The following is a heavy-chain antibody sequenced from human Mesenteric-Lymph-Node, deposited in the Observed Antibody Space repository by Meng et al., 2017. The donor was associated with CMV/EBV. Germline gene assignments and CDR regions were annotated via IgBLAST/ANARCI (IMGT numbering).Heavy chain of an antibody. J-gene: IGHJ4*02. CDR1: GASMSGGGW. CDR3: ARVRCSSGSCFYFDY. V-gene: IGHV4-4*02. Sequence: SGASMSGGGWWTWVSQTPGKGLEWIGEVQHTGFVNYDQSLRSRVTIFLDTSKNQFSLKITSVTAADTAVYYCARVRCSSGSCFYFDYWGQGTLVTVSS. CDR2: VQHTGFV. D-gene: IGHD2-15*01.